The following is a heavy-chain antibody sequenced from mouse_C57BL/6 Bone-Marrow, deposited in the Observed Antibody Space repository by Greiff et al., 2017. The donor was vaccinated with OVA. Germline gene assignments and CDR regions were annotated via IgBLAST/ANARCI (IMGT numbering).Heavy chain of an antibody. CDR1: GYTFTDYS. J-gene: IGHJ2*01. CDR2: IYPGSGNI. V-gene: IGHV1-76*01. Sequence: QVQLKQSGAELVRPGASVKLSCKASGYTFTDYSISWVKQRPGQGLEWIARIYPGSGNIYYNEKFKGKATLTAEKSSSTAYLQLSSLTSDDSAVYFCARSERLRDYFYYWGQGTTLTVSS. CDR3: ARSERLRDYFYY. D-gene: IGHD2-2*01.